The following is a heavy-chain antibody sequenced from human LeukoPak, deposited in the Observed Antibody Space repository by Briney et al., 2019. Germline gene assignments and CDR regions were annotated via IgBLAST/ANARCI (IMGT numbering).Heavy chain of an antibody. CDR2: VNAGNGNT. J-gene: IGHJ5*02. CDR3: ARGAYDYVWGSYRLNWFDP. D-gene: IGHD3-16*02. Sequence: ASVKVSCKASGYTFTSYDINWVRQATGQGLEWMGWVNAGNGNTKYSQKFQGRVTITRDTSASTAYMELSSLRSEDTAVYYCARGAYDYVWGSYRLNWFDPWGQGTLVTVSS. CDR1: GYTFTSYD. V-gene: IGHV1-3*01.